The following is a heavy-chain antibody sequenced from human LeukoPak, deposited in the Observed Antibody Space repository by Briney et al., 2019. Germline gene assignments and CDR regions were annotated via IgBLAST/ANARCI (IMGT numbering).Heavy chain of an antibody. CDR1: GYTFTSYY. Sequence: ASVKVSCKASGYTFTSYYMHWVRQAPGQGLEWMGGIIPIFGTANYAQKFQGRVTITTDESTSTAYMELSSLRSEDTAVYYCARESIIAAAGNLDYWGQGTLVTVSS. CDR3: ARESIIAAAGNLDY. V-gene: IGHV1-69*05. J-gene: IGHJ4*02. CDR2: IIPIFGTA. D-gene: IGHD6-13*01.